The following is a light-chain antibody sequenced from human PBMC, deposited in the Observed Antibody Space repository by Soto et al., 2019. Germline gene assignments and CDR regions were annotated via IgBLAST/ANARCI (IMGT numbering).Light chain of an antibody. CDR2: GAS. Sequence: EIVMTQSPDTLSVSPGERGTLSCRASQNVVTNLAWYRQKPCQAPGLLIYGASTRATGVPARFSGSGSGTEFTLTISSLEFEDSAVYYCQQRSDWPSISFGQGTRLEIK. J-gene: IGKJ5*01. CDR3: QQRSDWPSIS. V-gene: IGKV3-15*01. CDR1: QNVVTN.